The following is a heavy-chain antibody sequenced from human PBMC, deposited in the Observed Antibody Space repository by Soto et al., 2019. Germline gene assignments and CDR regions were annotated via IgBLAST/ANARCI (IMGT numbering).Heavy chain of an antibody. CDR3: ARGCGYDSFDF. J-gene: IGHJ4*02. Sequence: SETLSLTCSVSGVTMGYGGYSWSWIRQSPGKGLEWLGYIFHLETTYYNPSFKGRLSLSIVRTRNQFSLSLSSMTAADKVVYYCARGCGYDSFDFWGQGIQVTVSS. D-gene: IGHD5-12*01. CDR2: IFHLETT. V-gene: IGHV4-30-2*06. CDR1: GVTMGYGGYS.